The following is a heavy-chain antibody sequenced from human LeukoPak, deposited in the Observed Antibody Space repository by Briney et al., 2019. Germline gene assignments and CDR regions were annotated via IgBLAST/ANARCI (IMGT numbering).Heavy chain of an antibody. D-gene: IGHD2-15*01. CDR3: ASHEVAATLRDNNWFDP. Sequence: SGPTLVKPTQTLTLTCTFSGFSFSTSGVGVGWIRQPPGKGLEWIGSIYYSGSTYYNPSLKSRVTISVDTSKNQFSLKLSSVTAADTAVYYCASHEVAATLRDNNWFDPWGQGTLVTVSS. CDR2: IYYSGST. J-gene: IGHJ5*02. CDR1: GFSFSTSGVG. V-gene: IGHV4-39*01.